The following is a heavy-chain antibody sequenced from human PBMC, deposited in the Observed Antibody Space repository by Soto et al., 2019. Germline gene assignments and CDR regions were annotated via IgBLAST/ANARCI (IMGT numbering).Heavy chain of an antibody. D-gene: IGHD3-22*01. Sequence: PGGSLRLSCAASGFTFSSYAMSWVRQAPGKGLEWVSAISGSGGSTYYADSVKGRFTISRDNSKNTLYPQMNSLRAEDTAVYYCAKVGGTYYYDSSGQDAFDIWGQGTMVTVSS. J-gene: IGHJ3*02. CDR3: AKVGGTYYYDSSGQDAFDI. CDR1: GFTFSSYA. CDR2: ISGSGGST. V-gene: IGHV3-23*01.